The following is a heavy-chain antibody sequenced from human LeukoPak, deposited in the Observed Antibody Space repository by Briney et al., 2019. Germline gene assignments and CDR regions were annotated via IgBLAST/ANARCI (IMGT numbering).Heavy chain of an antibody. J-gene: IGHJ4*02. CDR2: ISYDGSNK. CDR3: AKGGRFVYPLGELDY. V-gene: IGHV3-30*18. Sequence: GGSLRLSCAASGFTFSSYGMHWVRQAPGKGLEWVAVISYDGSNKYYADSVKGRFTISRDNSKNTLYLQMNSLRAEDTAVYYCAKGGRFVYPLGELDYWGQGTLVTVSS. D-gene: IGHD3-10*01. CDR1: GFTFSSYG.